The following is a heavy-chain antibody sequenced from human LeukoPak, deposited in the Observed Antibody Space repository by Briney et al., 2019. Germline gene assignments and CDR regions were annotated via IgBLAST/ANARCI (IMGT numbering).Heavy chain of an antibody. CDR1: GDSVSSNSAA. Sequence: SQTLSLTCAISGDSVSSNSAAWNWIRQSPSRGLEWLGRTYYRSKWYNDYAVSVKSRITINPDTSKNQFSLQLNSVTPEDTAVYYCAGVYSGKGGRDIYYMDVWGKGTTVTVSS. CDR2: TYYRSKWYN. D-gene: IGHD5-12*01. J-gene: IGHJ6*03. CDR3: AGVYSGKGGRDIYYMDV. V-gene: IGHV6-1*01.